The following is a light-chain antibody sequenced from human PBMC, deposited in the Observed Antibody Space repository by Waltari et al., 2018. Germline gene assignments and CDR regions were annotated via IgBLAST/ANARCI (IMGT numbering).Light chain of an antibody. CDR1: SSDVGGYKY. CDR3: SSFTTSYTRL. Sequence: QSALTQPASVSGSPGQSITISCTGTSSDVGGYKYVSWYQQHPGKVPNVIIYEVSNRPLGVSNRFSGSKSGNTASLTISGLQAEDEAEYYCSSFTTSYTRLFGGGTKLTVL. V-gene: IGLV2-14*01. CDR2: EVS. J-gene: IGLJ3*02.